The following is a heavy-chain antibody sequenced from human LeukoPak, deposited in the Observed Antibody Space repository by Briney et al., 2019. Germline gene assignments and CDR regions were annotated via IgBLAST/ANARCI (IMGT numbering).Heavy chain of an antibody. V-gene: IGHV5-51*03. Sequence: GESLKISCKASGYSFTSYWIGWVRQMPGKGLEWMGIIYPDDSDTRYSPSFQGQVTMSADKSISTAYLQWGSLKASYTAMYYCARRSLHYYGSGSYRDWFDPWGQGTLVTVSS. CDR2: IYPDDSDT. J-gene: IGHJ5*02. CDR1: GYSFTSYW. D-gene: IGHD3-10*01. CDR3: ARRSLHYYGSGSYRDWFDP.